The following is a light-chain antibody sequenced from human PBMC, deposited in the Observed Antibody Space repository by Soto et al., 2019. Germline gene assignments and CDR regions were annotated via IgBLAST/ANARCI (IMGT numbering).Light chain of an antibody. V-gene: IGKV3-15*01. J-gene: IGKJ1*01. CDR2: GAS. Sequence: IVLTQSPGTLSLSPGERATLSCRASQSVSSNSLAWYHQKPGQPPRLLIYGASTRATGIPARFSGSGSGTEFTLTISSLQSEDFAVYYCQHYTNWPQTSGQGTKLDI. CDR1: QSVSSN. CDR3: QHYTNWPQT.